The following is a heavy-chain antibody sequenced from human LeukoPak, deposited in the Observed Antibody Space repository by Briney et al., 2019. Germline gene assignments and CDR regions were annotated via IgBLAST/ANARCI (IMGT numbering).Heavy chain of an antibody. CDR3: ATRGGNYYDSSGYFDY. CDR1: SESFSDSY. J-gene: IGHJ4*02. Sequence: SETLSLTCAVYSESFSDSYWNWIRQPPGKGLEWIGEIHHRGSTNYNPSLKSRVTISVDTSKNQFSLELNSVTAADTAVYYCATRGGNYYDSSGYFDYWARGTLVTVSS. D-gene: IGHD3-22*01. V-gene: IGHV4-34*01. CDR2: IHHRGST.